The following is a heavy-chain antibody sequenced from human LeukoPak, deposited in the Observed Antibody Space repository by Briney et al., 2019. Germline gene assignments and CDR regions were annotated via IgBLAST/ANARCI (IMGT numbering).Heavy chain of an antibody. CDR1: GYTFTSYA. V-gene: IGHV1-3*01. CDR2: INAGNGNT. CDR3: ARGGRDREWLLRPFDY. D-gene: IGHD3-3*01. J-gene: IGHJ4*02. Sequence: ASVKVSCKASGYTFTSYAMHWGRQAPGQRLEWMGWINAGNGNTKYSQKFQGRVTITRDTSASTAYMELSSLRPEDTAVYYCARGGRDREWLLRPFDYWGQGTLVTVSS.